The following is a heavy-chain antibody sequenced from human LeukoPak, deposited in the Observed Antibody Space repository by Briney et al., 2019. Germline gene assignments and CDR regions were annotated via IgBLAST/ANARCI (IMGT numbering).Heavy chain of an antibody. CDR3: ARVAMTGSFDHWYFDL. D-gene: IGHD3-9*01. V-gene: IGHV4-34*01. CDR2: INDNGRT. J-gene: IGHJ2*01. Sequence: SETLSLTCAVLGETFSVHYWSWIRQPPGKGREYLGEINDNGRTIYNPSLESRVTISVDTSKNQVSLNLNSVTAADTALYYCARVAMTGSFDHWYFDLWGRGTLVIVSS. CDR1: GETFSVHY.